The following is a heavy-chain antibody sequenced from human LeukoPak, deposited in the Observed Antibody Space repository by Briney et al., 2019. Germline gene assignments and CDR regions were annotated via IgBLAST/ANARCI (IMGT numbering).Heavy chain of an antibody. Sequence: ASVKVSCKASGYTFSTYPLNWVRQAPGQGLEWMGGIIPIFGTANYAQKFQGRVTITADESTSTACMELSSLRSEDTAVYYCARAARPLYYYDSSGSLSYGMDVWGQGTTVTVSS. V-gene: IGHV1-69*13. CDR2: IIPIFGTA. CDR3: ARAARPLYYYDSSGSLSYGMDV. J-gene: IGHJ6*02. D-gene: IGHD3-22*01. CDR1: GYTFSTYP.